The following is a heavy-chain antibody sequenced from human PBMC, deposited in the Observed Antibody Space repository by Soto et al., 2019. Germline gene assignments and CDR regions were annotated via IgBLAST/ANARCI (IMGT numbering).Heavy chain of an antibody. Sequence: GGSLRLSCAASGFTFSSYSMNWVRQAPGKGLEWVSYISSSSSTIYYADSVKGRFTISRDNAKNSLYLQMNSLRDEDTAVYYCARDWVVTAIPRWFDPWGQGTLVTVSS. V-gene: IGHV3-48*02. J-gene: IGHJ5*02. D-gene: IGHD2-21*02. CDR1: GFTFSSYS. CDR3: ARDWVVTAIPRWFDP. CDR2: ISSSSSTI.